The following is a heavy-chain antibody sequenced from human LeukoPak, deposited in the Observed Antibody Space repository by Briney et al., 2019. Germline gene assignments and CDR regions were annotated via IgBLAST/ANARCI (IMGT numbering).Heavy chain of an antibody. CDR3: ARRRYYDGSGYLE. CDR2: IYYSGRT. D-gene: IGHD3-22*01. Sequence: SETLSLTCSVSGDSVSRSYSYWDWIRQPPGKGLEWIGTIYYSGRTYYSPSLKSRVTMSVDPSNNQFSLNLRSVTAADTAVYYCARRRYYDGSGYLEWGQGTLLSVSS. V-gene: IGHV4-39*01. CDR1: GDSVSRSYSY. J-gene: IGHJ1*01.